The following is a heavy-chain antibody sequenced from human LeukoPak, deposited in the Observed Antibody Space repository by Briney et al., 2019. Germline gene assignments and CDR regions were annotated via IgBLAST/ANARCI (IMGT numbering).Heavy chain of an antibody. V-gene: IGHV1-18*01. CDR2: ISAYNGNA. Sequence: ASVKVSCKASGYTFTSYGISWVRQAPGQGLEWMGWISAYNGNANYAQKLQGRVTMTTDTSTSTAYMELRSLRSDDTAVYYCARAPDCSGGSCYSEFDYWGQRTLVTVSS. D-gene: IGHD2-15*01. J-gene: IGHJ4*02. CDR1: GYTFTSYG. CDR3: ARAPDCSGGSCYSEFDY.